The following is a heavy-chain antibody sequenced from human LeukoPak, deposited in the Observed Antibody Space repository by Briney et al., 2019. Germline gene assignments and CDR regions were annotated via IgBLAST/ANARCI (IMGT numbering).Heavy chain of an antibody. J-gene: IGHJ4*02. V-gene: IGHV3-23*01. CDR1: GITLSNYG. D-gene: IGHD3-22*01. Sequence: PGGSLRLSCAVSGITLSNYGMSWVRQAPGKGLEWVAGISGSGGSTHYADSVKGRFTVSRDNPKNTLYLQMNSLRAEDTAFYFCAERGVVIRVILVGFHKEANYFDSWGQGALVTVSS. CDR2: ISGSGGST. CDR3: AERGVVIRVILVGFHKEANYFDS.